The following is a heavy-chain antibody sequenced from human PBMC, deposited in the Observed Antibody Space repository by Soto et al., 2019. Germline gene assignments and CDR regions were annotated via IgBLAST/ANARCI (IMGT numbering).Heavy chain of an antibody. CDR2: IIPLLNTP. D-gene: IGHD6-6*01. J-gene: IGHJ6*02. CDR1: GCTFSSYA. CDR3: ARESSSPNYYYYGMDV. Sequence: SVKVSCKASGCTFSSYAVSWVRQAPGQGLEWMGVIIPLLNTPKYVQKFQGRVTITADASATTAYMELSSLRSEDTAVYYCARESSSPNYYYYGMDVWGQGTTVTVSS. V-gene: IGHV1-69*13.